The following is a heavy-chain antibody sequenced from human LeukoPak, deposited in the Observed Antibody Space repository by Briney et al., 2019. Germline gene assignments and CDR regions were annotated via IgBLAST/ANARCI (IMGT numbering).Heavy chain of an antibody. CDR3: ARGGYYGSGRSFDY. J-gene: IGHJ4*02. CDR2: IYTSGST. Sequence: SETLSLTCTVSGGSISSYYWSWIRQPAGKGLEWIGRIYTSGSTNYNPSLKSRVTISVDTSKNQFSLKLSSVTAADTAVYYCARGGYYGSGRSFDYWGQGTLVTVSS. D-gene: IGHD3-10*01. V-gene: IGHV4-4*07. CDR1: GGSISSYY.